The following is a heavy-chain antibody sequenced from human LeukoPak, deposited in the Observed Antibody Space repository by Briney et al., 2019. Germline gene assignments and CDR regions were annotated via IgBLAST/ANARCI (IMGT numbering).Heavy chain of an antibody. Sequence: PGGSLRLSCAASGFTFSSYSMNWVRQAPGKGLEWVSSISSSSSYIYYADSVKGRFTISRDNAKNSLYLQMNSLRPEDTAVYYCARDYDYVWGSSCFDYWGQGTLVTVSS. V-gene: IGHV3-21*01. CDR2: ISSSSSYI. CDR1: GFTFSSYS. J-gene: IGHJ4*02. CDR3: ARDYDYVWGSSCFDY. D-gene: IGHD3-16*01.